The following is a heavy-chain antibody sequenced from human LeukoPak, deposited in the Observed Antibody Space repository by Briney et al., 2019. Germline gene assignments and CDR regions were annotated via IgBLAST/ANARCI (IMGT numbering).Heavy chain of an antibody. Sequence: PGGSLRLSCAASGFTFSNAWMGWIRQAPGRGLEWISEIDQSGTTTYNPSLKGRVAISQATTTSRFSLRLNSVTAADTAVYYCSFQYDSDPLTSEVSSIMSVWGQGTTVSVSS. CDR2: IDQSGTT. CDR3: SFQYDSDPLTSEVSSIMSV. J-gene: IGHJ6*02. V-gene: IGHV4-34*08. CDR1: GFTFSNAW. D-gene: IGHD3-16*01.